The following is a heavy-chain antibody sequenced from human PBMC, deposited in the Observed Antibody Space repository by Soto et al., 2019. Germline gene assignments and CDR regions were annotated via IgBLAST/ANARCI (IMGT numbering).Heavy chain of an antibody. CDR1: GGSFSGYS. D-gene: IGHD3-10*01. Sequence: NPSETLSLTCAVYGGSFSGYSWTWIRQPPGTGLEWIGEINHSGSTNYNPSLKSRVTISVDTSKNQFSLKSVTAADTAVYYCTRNAPLWFGELSQWGQGTLVTVSS. J-gene: IGHJ4*02. V-gene: IGHV4-34*01. CDR3: TRNAPLWFGELSQ. CDR2: INHSGST.